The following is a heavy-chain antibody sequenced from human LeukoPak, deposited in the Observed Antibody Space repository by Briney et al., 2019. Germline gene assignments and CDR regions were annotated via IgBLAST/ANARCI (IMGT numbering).Heavy chain of an antibody. CDR2: IYARGST. Sequence: SETLSLTCTVSGGSINNYYWSWIRQPAGKGLEWIGRIYARGSTNYNPSLKSRVTMSVDTSKNQFSLKLSSVAAADTAVYYCARGRYCSADICSGGDAFDIWGQGTMVSVSS. CDR3: ARGRYCSADICSGGDAFDI. CDR1: GGSINNYY. J-gene: IGHJ3*02. V-gene: IGHV4-4*07. D-gene: IGHD2-15*01.